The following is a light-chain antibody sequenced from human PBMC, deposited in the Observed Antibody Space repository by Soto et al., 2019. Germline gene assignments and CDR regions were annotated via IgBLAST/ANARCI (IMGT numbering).Light chain of an antibody. V-gene: IGKV3-15*01. CDR3: QQYGSLGT. CDR1: QGVTTN. Sequence: EIVMTQSPDTLSVSPGERATLTCRAGQGVTTNFAWYQQKSGQSPRLLIYDVSIRATGVPARFSATGSETDFTLTISGLQSGDSAVYFCQQYGSLGTFGQGTRVEIK. CDR2: DVS. J-gene: IGKJ1*01.